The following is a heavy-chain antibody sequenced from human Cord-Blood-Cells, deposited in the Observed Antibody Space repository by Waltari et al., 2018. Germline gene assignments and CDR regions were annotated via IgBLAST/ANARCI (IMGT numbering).Heavy chain of an antibody. V-gene: IGHV1-24*01. Sequence: QVQLVQSGAEVKKPGASVKVSCKVSGYTLTELSMHWVRHAPGTGLEWMGGFDPEDGETIYAQKFQGRVTMTEDTSTDTAYMELSSLRSEDTAVYYCATVDYGDYVARYSGFDPWGQGTLVTVSS. CDR3: ATVDYGDYVARYSGFDP. D-gene: IGHD4-17*01. CDR2: FDPEDGET. CDR1: GYTLTELS. J-gene: IGHJ5*02.